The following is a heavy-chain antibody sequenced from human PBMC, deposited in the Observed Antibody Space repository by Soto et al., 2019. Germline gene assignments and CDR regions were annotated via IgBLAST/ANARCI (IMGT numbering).Heavy chain of an antibody. CDR1: GFTFSSYG. D-gene: IGHD2-15*01. Sequence: GGSLRLSCAASGFTFSSYGMHWVRQAPGKGLEWVAVISYDGSNKYYADSVKGRFTISRDNSKNTLYLQMNSLRAEDTAVDYCVPYCSGGSCLEDYYYYGMDVWGQGTTVTVSS. CDR3: VPYCSGGSCLEDYYYYGMDV. CDR2: ISYDGSNK. V-gene: IGHV3-30*03. J-gene: IGHJ6*02.